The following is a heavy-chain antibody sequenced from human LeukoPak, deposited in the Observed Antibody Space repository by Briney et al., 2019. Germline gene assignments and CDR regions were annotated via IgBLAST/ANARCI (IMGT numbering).Heavy chain of an antibody. CDR1: GFTFSDFH. CDR2: IKSSGDIV. D-gene: IGHD5-12*01. CDR3: ARDYDGFDY. Sequence: GGSLRLSCAASGFTFSDFHMTWIRQAPGKGLEWVSYIKSSGDIVYYADSVKGRFTISRDNAKNLLYLQMNSLRAEDTAVYYCARDYDGFDYWGQGTLVTVSS. J-gene: IGHJ4*02. V-gene: IGHV3-11*01.